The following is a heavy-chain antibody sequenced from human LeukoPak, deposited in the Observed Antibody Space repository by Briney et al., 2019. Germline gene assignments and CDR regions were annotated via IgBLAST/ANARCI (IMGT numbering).Heavy chain of an antibody. J-gene: IGHJ4*02. CDR1: GFTFSNYW. D-gene: IGHD3-10*01. Sequence: LSGGSLRLSCAASGFTFSNYWVHWVHQAPGKGLVWVSRISRDGSTTKYADSVKGRFTVSRDNAKNTLNLQMNSLRAEDTAVYYCARDKKSGESSEIDYWGQGTLVTVSS. CDR2: ISRDGSTT. CDR3: ARDKKSGESSEIDY. V-gene: IGHV3-74*03.